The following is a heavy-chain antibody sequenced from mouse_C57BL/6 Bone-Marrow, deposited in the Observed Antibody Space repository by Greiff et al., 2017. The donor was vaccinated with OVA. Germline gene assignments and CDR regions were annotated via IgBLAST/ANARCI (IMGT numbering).Heavy chain of an antibody. V-gene: IGHV1-55*01. Sequence: QVQLQQPGAELVKPGASVKMSCKASGYTFTSYWITWVKQRPGQGLEWIGDIYPGSGSTNSNEKFKSKATLTVDTSSSTAYMQLSSLPSEDSAVYYCAKDGPAWFAYWGQGTLVTVSA. CDR3: AKDGPAWFAY. D-gene: IGHD2-3*01. CDR2: IYPGSGST. CDR1: GYTFTSYW. J-gene: IGHJ3*01.